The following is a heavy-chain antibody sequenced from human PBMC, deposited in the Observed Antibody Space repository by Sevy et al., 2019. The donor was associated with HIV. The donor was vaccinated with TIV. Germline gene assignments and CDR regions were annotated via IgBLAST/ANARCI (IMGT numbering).Heavy chain of an antibody. J-gene: IGHJ6*02. D-gene: IGHD2-2*01. CDR3: ARYCSSTSCSDYYAMDV. CDR1: GASVSSAGHY. V-gene: IGHV4-61*08. CDR2: IFYSSNT. Sequence: SETLSLTCTVSGASVSSAGHYWSWIRQPPGKGLEWIGYIFYSSNTNYNPSLKGRVTISVDTSKSQVSLQLTSVTAADTAVYYCARYCSSTSCSDYYAMDVWGPGTTVTVSS.